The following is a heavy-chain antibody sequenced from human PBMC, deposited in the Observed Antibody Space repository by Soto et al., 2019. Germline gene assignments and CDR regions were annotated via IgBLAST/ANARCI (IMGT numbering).Heavy chain of an antibody. V-gene: IGHV4-39*07. CDR3: ARGGSSDWQVAFDI. Sequence: SETLSLTCTVSGGSISSSSYYWGWIRQPPGKGLEWIGSIYYSGSTYYNPSLKSRVTISIDMSKNQISLKLSSVTAADTAIYYCARGGSSDWQVAFDIWGQGTMVTVSS. D-gene: IGHD6-19*01. CDR2: IYYSGST. CDR1: GGSISSSSYY. J-gene: IGHJ3*02.